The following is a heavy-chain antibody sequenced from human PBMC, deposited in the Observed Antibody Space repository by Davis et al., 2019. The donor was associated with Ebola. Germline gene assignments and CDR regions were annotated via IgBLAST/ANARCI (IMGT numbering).Heavy chain of an antibody. D-gene: IGHD1-26*01. V-gene: IGHV1-69*13. CDR3: AREVGETKLDQ. CDR2: IIPVSGVP. CDR1: GGTFSSYA. Sequence: SVKVSCKASGGTFSSYAISWVRQAPGQRLDWMGGIIPVSGVPKYAQDFQGRVTITADESTSTAYMELTNLRSDDTAVYYCAREVGETKLDQWGQGTLVTVSS. J-gene: IGHJ4*02.